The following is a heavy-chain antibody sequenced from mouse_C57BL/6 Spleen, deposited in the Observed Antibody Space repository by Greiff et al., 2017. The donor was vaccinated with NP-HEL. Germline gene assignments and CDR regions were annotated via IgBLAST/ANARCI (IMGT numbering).Heavy chain of an antibody. V-gene: IGHV1-52*01. CDR1: GYTFTSYW. CDR2: IDPSDSET. J-gene: IGHJ1*03. Sequence: QVQLQQPGAELVRPGSSVKLSCKASGYTFTSYWMHWVKQRPIQGLEWIGNIDPSDSETHYNQKFKDKATLTVDKSSSTAYMQLSSLTSEDSAVYYCARYDGYPHWYFDVWGTGTTVTVSS. D-gene: IGHD2-3*01. CDR3: ARYDGYPHWYFDV.